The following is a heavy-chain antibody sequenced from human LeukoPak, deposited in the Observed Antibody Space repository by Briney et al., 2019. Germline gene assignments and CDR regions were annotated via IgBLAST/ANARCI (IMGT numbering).Heavy chain of an antibody. Sequence: GGSLRLSCAASGFTFSSYSLNWVRHAAGKGLEWVSCITSNIYTYYADSVRGRFTISRDNSQNSVYLVMNSLRAEDTAVYYCARERDTSMVALDSWGQGTLVTVSS. CDR3: ARERDTSMVALDS. CDR1: GFTFSSYS. V-gene: IGHV3-21*06. D-gene: IGHD5-18*01. CDR2: ITSNIYT. J-gene: IGHJ4*02.